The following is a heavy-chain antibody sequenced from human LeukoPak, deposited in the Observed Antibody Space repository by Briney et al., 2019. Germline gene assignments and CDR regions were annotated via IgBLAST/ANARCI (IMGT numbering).Heavy chain of an antibody. CDR3: TRLKWGDWFDP. J-gene: IGHJ5*02. V-gene: IGHV4-38-2*01. D-gene: IGHD1-26*01. Sequence: SETLSLTCGVSGYSTTSGYYWGGIRQPPGKGLEWIASMYHTGTTYYNPSLKSRVTISVDTSKNQLSLGLTSVTAADTAVYYCTRLKWGDWFDPWGQGTLVTVSS. CDR1: GYSTTSGYY. CDR2: MYHTGTT.